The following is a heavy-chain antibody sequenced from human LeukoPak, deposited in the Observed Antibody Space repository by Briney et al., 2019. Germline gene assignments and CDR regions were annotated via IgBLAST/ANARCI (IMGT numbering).Heavy chain of an antibody. D-gene: IGHD3-10*01. Sequence: SETLSLTCTVSGGSISSYYWSWIRQPPGKGLEWIGYIYYSGSTNYNPSLKSRVTISVDTSKNQFSLKLSSVTAADTAVYYCARGEHRASQYYYGSGSFPRRPLPNYGMDVWGQGTTVTVSS. CDR3: ARGEHRASQYYYGSGSFPRRPLPNYGMDV. CDR1: GGSISSYY. CDR2: IYYSGST. J-gene: IGHJ6*02. V-gene: IGHV4-59*01.